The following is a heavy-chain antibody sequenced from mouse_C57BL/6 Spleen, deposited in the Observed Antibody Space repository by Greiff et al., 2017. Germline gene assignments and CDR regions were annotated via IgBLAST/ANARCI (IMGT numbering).Heavy chain of an antibody. CDR3: VRQGGPQAMDY. CDR2: IRSKSNNYAT. V-gene: IGHV10-1*01. D-gene: IGHD3-3*01. CDR1: GFSFNTYA. Sequence: EVQRVESGGGLVQPKGSLKLSCAASGFSFNTYAMNWVRQAPGKGLEWVARIRSKSNNYATYYADSVKDRFTISRDDSESMLYLQMNNLKTEDTAMYYCVRQGGPQAMDYWGQGTSVTVSS. J-gene: IGHJ4*01.